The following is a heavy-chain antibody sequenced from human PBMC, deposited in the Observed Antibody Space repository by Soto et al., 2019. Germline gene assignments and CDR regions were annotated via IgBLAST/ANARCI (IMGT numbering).Heavy chain of an antibody. Sequence: QVQLEESGGGVVQPGRSLRLSCKASGFTFTSYGMHWVRQAPGKGLKWVALISYDGSDKLYADSVEGRFTISRDNSKNTVYLQMNSLRIEDTAMYHCGKFSDIEVPGMGDWFDPWGQGTLVTVTS. J-gene: IGHJ5*02. CDR3: GKFSDIEVPGMGDWFDP. CDR2: ISYDGSDK. CDR1: GFTFTSYG. V-gene: IGHV3-30*18. D-gene: IGHD6-19*01.